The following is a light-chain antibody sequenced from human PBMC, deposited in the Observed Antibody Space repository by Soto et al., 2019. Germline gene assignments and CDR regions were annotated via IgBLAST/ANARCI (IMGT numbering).Light chain of an antibody. CDR1: NSDIGVDNY. CDR3: SSYATRTTLV. CDR2: EGI. J-gene: IGLJ2*01. Sequence: QSVLTQPASVSGSPGRSITISCTKTNSDIGVDNYISWYQQHPGKAPKLILYEGINRPSGVSNRFSGSKSANTASLTISGLQAEDEADYYCSSYATRTTLVFGGGTQLTVL. V-gene: IGLV2-14*01.